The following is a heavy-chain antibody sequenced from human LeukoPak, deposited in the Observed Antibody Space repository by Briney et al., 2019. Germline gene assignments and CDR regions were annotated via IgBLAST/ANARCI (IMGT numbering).Heavy chain of an antibody. J-gene: IGHJ6*03. V-gene: IGHV4-34*01. Sequence: PSETLSLTCAVYGGSFSGYYWSWIRQPPGKGLEWIGEINHSGSTNYNPSLNSRVTISVDTSKNQFSLKLSSVTAAATAVYYCARGRRIQPSYYYYMDVWGKGTTVTVSS. CDR1: GGSFSGYY. CDR2: INHSGST. CDR3: ARGRRIQPSYYYYMDV. D-gene: IGHD5-18*01.